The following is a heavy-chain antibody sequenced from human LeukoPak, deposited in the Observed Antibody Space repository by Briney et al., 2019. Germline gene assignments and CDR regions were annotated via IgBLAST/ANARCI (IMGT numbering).Heavy chain of an antibody. Sequence: SETLSLTCSVSGGSVSSGYYYWSWIRQPPGKGLEWIGYIYYSGSTNYNPSLKSRVTISVDTSKNQFSLKLSSVTAADTAVYYCARYSSSSFDPWGQGTLVTVSS. CDR2: IYYSGST. V-gene: IGHV4-61*01. J-gene: IGHJ5*02. CDR1: GGSVSSGYYY. D-gene: IGHD6-13*01. CDR3: ARYSSSSFDP.